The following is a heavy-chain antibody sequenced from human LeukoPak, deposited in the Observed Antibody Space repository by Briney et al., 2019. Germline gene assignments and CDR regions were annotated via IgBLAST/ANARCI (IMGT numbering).Heavy chain of an antibody. D-gene: IGHD5-18*01. CDR2: INHSGST. Sequence: SETLSLTCAVYGGSFSGYYWSWIRQPPGKGLEWIGEINHSGSTNYNPSLKSRVTISVDTSKNQFSLKLSSVTAADTAVYYCARPYGYSYGHVDYWGQGTLVTVSS. J-gene: IGHJ4*02. CDR3: ARPYGYSYGHVDY. V-gene: IGHV4-34*01. CDR1: GGSFSGYY.